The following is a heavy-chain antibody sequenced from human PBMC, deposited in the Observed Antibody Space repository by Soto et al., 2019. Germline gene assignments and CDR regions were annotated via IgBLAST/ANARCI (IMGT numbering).Heavy chain of an antibody. D-gene: IGHD2-15*01. CDR3: AKGQGWSYYYDS. J-gene: IGHJ4*02. V-gene: IGHV3-23*01. Sequence: EVQLLESGGGLVQPGGSLRLSFPASGLTFSSYARSWVRLAPGKGLGWFSSIGVSGGTYSADSVKGRFTISRDNSKNMLYLHLNSLRAEDTAMYYCAKGQGWSYYYDSWGQGTLVTVSS. CDR2: IGVSGGT. CDR1: GLTFSSYA.